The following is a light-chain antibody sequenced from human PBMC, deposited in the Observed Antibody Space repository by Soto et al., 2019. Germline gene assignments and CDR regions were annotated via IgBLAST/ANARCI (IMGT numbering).Light chain of an antibody. Sequence: QAALTQPPSVSRAPGQRVTISCTGCSSDIVGGCEDHWDQHHPGKAPKLLIYGNPNRPSGVPDRFSGSKSGTSASLAIAGLQAEDEADYYCQSYDSSLSASYVFGGGTKATVL. CDR2: GNP. J-gene: IGLJ1*01. CDR1: SSDIVGGCE. CDR3: QSYDSSLSASYV. V-gene: IGLV1-40*01.